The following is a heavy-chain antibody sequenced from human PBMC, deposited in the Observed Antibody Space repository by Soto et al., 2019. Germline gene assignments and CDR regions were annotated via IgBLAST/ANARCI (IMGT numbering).Heavy chain of an antibody. D-gene: IGHD3-22*01. J-gene: IGHJ3*01. V-gene: IGHV5-51*01. CDR2: IYPGDSDT. CDR3: ARPYDSSGYLAFDL. CDR1: GYSFTNYW. Sequence: PGESLKISCKGSGYSFTNYWIGWVRQMPGKGLEWMGIIYPGDSDTRYSPSFQGQVTISADKSITTAYLQWSSLKASDTAMYYCARPYDSSGYLAFDLWGQGTMVTVSS.